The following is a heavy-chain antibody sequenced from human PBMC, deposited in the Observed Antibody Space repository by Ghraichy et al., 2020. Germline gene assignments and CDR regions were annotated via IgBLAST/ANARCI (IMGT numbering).Heavy chain of an antibody. Sequence: SETLSLTCTVSGGSISSSTYFWPWIRQPPGKGLEWIGSIYNTENTYYNPSLKSRVTISADTSKNQFSLKLSSVTAADTAVYYCARPYSSSRNWFDPWGPGTLVTVSS. CDR2: IYNTENT. J-gene: IGHJ5*02. V-gene: IGHV4-39*01. CDR3: ARPYSSSRNWFDP. CDR1: GGSISSSTYF. D-gene: IGHD6-13*01.